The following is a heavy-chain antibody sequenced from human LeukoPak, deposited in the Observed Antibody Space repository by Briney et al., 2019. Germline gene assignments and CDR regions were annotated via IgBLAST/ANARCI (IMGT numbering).Heavy chain of an antibody. CDR1: GGSISSGDYN. Sequence: PSETLSLTCTVSGGSISSGDYNWSWIRQPPGKGLEWIGYIYYSGSTYYNPSLKSRVTISIDTSKNQFSLKLNSVTAADTAVYYCASPSGTSDYWGQGTLVTVSS. J-gene: IGHJ4*02. D-gene: IGHD1-26*01. V-gene: IGHV4-30-4*01. CDR2: IYYSGST. CDR3: ASPSGTSDY.